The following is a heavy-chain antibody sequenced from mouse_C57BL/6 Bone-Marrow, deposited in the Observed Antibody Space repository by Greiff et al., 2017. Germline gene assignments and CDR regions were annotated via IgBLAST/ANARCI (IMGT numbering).Heavy chain of an antibody. J-gene: IGHJ3*01. CDR3: ASDFYYGNYEGFAY. CDR1: GFTFSSYA. D-gene: IGHD2-1*01. CDR2: ISDSGSYT. V-gene: IGHV5-4*01. Sequence: EVQVVEPGGGLVKPGGSLKFSCAASGFTFSSYAMSWVRQTPEKRLEWVATISDSGSYTNYPDNLKGRFTITRDNAKNNLYLQMSHLKSEDTAMYYCASDFYYGNYEGFAYWGQGTLVTVSA.